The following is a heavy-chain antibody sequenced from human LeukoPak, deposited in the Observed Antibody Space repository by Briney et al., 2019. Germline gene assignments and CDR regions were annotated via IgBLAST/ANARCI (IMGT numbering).Heavy chain of an antibody. D-gene: IGHD6-19*01. Sequence: SETLSLTCTVSGGSISSSSYYWGWIRQPPGKGLEWIGSIYYSGSTYYNPSLKSRVTISVDTSKNQFSLKLSSVTAADTAVYYCAVEGIVAGHPIGFDPWGQGTLVTVSS. J-gene: IGHJ5*02. CDR3: AVEGIVAGHPIGFDP. CDR1: GGSISSSSYY. V-gene: IGHV4-39*01. CDR2: IYYSGST.